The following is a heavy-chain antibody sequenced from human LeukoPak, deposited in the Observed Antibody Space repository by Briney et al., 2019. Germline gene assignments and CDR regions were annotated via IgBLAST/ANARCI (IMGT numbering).Heavy chain of an antibody. CDR1: RGTFSSYA. V-gene: IGHV1-69*06. CDR2: IIPIFGTA. Sequence: GASVKVSCKASRGTFSSYAISWVRQAPGQGLEWMGRIIPIFGTANYAQKFQGRVTITADTSTSTAYMELSSLRSEDTAVYYCARAGWLQYYYFDYWGQGTLVTVSS. J-gene: IGHJ4*02. CDR3: ARAGWLQYYYFDY. D-gene: IGHD5-24*01.